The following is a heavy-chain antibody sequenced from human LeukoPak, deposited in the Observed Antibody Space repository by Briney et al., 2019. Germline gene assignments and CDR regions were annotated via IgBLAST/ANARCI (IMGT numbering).Heavy chain of an antibody. D-gene: IGHD1-26*01. CDR2: IKQDGSEK. V-gene: IGHV3-7*03. CDR3: ARDKIVGATNLDY. CDR1: GFTFSNAW. Sequence: GGSLRLSCAASGFTFSNAWMSWVRQAPGKGLEWVANIKQDGSEKYYVDSVKGRFTISRDNAKNSLSLQMNSLRAEDTAIYFCARDKIVGATNLDYWGQGTLVTVSS. J-gene: IGHJ4*02.